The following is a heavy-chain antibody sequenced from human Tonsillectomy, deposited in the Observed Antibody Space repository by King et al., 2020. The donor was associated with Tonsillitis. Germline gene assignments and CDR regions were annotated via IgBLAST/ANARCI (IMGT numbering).Heavy chain of an antibody. CDR3: ARNTGSCNSNGCYLPNFDH. CDR1: GGSISTSSYY. Sequence: LQLQESRPGLVRPSETLSLTCSVAGGSISTSSYYWGWLRQPPGKGVEWMGSIFHSGTTFYNASLKSRVSISVDTSKNQFSLKLNSGTAADTAVYFCARNTGSCNSNGCYLPNFDHWGPGTLVIVSS. V-gene: IGHV4-39*07. CDR2: IFHSGTT. J-gene: IGHJ4*02. D-gene: IGHD2-2*01.